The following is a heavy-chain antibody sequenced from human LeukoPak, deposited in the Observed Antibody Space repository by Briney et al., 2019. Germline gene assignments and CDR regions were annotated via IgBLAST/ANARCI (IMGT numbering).Heavy chain of an antibody. D-gene: IGHD6-19*01. V-gene: IGHV1-8*01. J-gene: IGHJ4*02. CDR3: ARENPGYSSGWYVRFDY. CDR2: MNPNSGNT. CDR1: GYTFTSYD. Sequence: ASVKVSCKASGYTFTSYDINWVRQATGQGLEWMGWMNPNSGNTGYAQKLQGRVTMTTDTSTSTAYMELRSLRSDDTAVYYCARENPGYSSGWYVRFDYWGQGTLVTVSS.